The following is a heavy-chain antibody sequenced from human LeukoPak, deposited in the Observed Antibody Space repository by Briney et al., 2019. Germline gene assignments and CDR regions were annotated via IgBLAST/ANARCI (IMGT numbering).Heavy chain of an antibody. D-gene: IGHD3-10*01. Sequence: ASVKVSCKVSGYTLTELSMHWVRQAPRKGLEWMGGFDPEDGETIYAQKFQGRVTMTEDTSTDTAYMELSSLRSEDTAVYYCATTVGGSGTSIGGYYYMDVWGKGTTVTISS. V-gene: IGHV1-24*01. CDR1: GYTLTELS. J-gene: IGHJ6*03. CDR3: ATTVGGSGTSIGGYYYMDV. CDR2: FDPEDGET.